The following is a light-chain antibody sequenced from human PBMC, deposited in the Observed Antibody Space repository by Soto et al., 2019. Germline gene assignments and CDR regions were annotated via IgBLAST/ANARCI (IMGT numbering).Light chain of an antibody. CDR3: QFGTLVWT. Sequence: EIVLTQSPGTLSLSPGERATLSCRASQSVSDTYLAWYQQKPGQPPRLLIYGASNTATGIPDRFSCSGSGTDFTLTVSRLEPEDFAVYYCQFGTLVWTFGQGTKVEIK. J-gene: IGKJ1*01. CDR1: QSVSDTY. CDR2: GAS. V-gene: IGKV3-20*01.